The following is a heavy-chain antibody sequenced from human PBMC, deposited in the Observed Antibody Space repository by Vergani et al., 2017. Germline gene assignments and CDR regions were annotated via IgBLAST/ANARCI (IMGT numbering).Heavy chain of an antibody. Sequence: EVQLVESGGGLVQPGGSLRLSCAASGFTFSSYSMNWVRQAPGKVLEWVSFVSTGTKSQSYAESVKGRFTISRDSAKNSLYLQMDSLRAEDTAVDYCAREYSSTSGRAFDFWGQGTKVTVSS. CDR1: GFTFSSYS. D-gene: IGHD2-2*01. CDR3: AREYSSTSGRAFDF. CDR2: VSTGTKSQ. V-gene: IGHV3-48*01. J-gene: IGHJ3*01.